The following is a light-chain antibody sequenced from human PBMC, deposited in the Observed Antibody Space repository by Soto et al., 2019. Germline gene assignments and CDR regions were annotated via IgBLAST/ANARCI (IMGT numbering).Light chain of an antibody. CDR2: AAA. CDR1: QGISSF. J-gene: IGKJ2*01. V-gene: IGKV1-8*01. CDR3: QQYLSYPYT. Sequence: AIRMTQSPSSISASTGDRVTITGRASQGISSFLAWYQQKPGKAPKLLIYAAATLQRGAPSRFSASGSGTDFTLTISRLQSADFATYFCQQYLSYPYTFGQGTKLEI.